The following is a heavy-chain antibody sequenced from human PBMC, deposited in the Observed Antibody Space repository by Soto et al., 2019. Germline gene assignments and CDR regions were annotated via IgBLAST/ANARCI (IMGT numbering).Heavy chain of an antibody. Sequence: PGGSLRLSCAASGFSFSTYAMSWVRQAPGKGLEWVSSINGRGYSVFYADSVKGRFTISRDNSKSIVYLEMNRLRVEDTAVYSCAIDRTMMSYFDPWGQGTQVTVSS. J-gene: IGHJ5*02. CDR2: INGRGYSV. CDR1: GFSFSTYA. CDR3: AIDRTMMSYFDP. V-gene: IGHV3-23*01. D-gene: IGHD3-22*01.